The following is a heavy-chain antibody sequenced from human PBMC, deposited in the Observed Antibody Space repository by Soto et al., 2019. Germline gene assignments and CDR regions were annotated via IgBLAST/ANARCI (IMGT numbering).Heavy chain of an antibody. CDR3: ARGPNGYSGYDSSY. J-gene: IGHJ4*02. CDR1: GYTFTSYD. CDR2: MNPNSGNT. V-gene: IGHV1-8*01. D-gene: IGHD5-12*01. Sequence: ASVKVSCKASGYTFTSYDINWVRQVTGQGLEWMGWMNPNSGNTGYAQKFQGRVTMTRNTSISTAYMELSSLRSEDTAVYYCARGPNGYSGYDSSYWGQGTLVTVSS.